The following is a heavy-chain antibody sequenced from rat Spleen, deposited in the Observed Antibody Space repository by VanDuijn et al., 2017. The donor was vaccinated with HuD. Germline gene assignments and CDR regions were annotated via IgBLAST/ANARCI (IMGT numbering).Heavy chain of an antibody. J-gene: IGHJ2*01. D-gene: IGHD5-1*01. CDR2: ISYEGGST. CDR1: GFSLTSYH. CDR3: TRQRTGSYFDY. V-gene: IGHV5-22*01. Sequence: VQLKESGPGLVQPSQTLSLTCTVSGFSLTSYHVSWVRQAPKRGLEWVASISYEGGSTYYGDSVKGRFTISRDSAKSTLYLQMNSLRSEDTATYYCTRQRTGSYFDYWGQGVMVTVSS.